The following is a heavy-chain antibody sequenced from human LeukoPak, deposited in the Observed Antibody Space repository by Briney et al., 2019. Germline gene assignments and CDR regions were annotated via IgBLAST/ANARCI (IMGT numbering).Heavy chain of an antibody. J-gene: IGHJ4*02. CDR2: IFYSRST. V-gene: IGHV4-59*01. D-gene: IGHD3-3*01. Sequence: PSETLSLTCTVSGGSISSYYWSWIRQPPGKGLEWIGYIFYSRSTSYNPSLKSRVTISVDRSKNQFSLKLSSVAAADTAVYYCARSYDTNFDYWGQGTLVTVSS. CDR3: ARSYDTNFDY. CDR1: GGSISSYY.